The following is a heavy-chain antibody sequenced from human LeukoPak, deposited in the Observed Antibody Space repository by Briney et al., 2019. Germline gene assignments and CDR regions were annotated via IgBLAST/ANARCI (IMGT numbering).Heavy chain of an antibody. CDR1: GYSFTSYG. D-gene: IGHD1-26*01. V-gene: IGHV1-18*01. CDR3: ARVAVGTTSGDY. J-gene: IGHJ4*02. Sequence: ASGKVPCKASGYSFTSYGITWVRRAPGQGLEWMGWITAYNGHTNYAQKLQGSATMTTATSTSTAYMALKSLRYDDTAVYYCARVAVGTTSGDYWGQGTLVTVSS. CDR2: ITAYNGHT.